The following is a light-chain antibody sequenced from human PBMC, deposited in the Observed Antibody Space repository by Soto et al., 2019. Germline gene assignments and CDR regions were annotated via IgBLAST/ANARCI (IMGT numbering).Light chain of an antibody. CDR1: YSNIGSNY. CDR3: AAWDDSLSSVL. V-gene: IGLV1-47*01. J-gene: IGLJ3*02. CDR2: RDD. Sequence: QSVLTQPPSASGTPGQRVIVSCSGDYSNIGSNYVYWYQQLPGTAPKVLMYRDDQRPLGVPDRVTGSKSGTSASLAISGLRPEDEGDYYCAAWDDSLSSVLFGGGTKLTVL.